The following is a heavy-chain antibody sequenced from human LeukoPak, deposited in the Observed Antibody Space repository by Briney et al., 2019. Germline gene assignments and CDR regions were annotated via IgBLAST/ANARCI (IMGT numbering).Heavy chain of an antibody. CDR2: ISGRGDST. CDR1: GFTFSSYG. J-gene: IGHJ4*02. V-gene: IGHV3-23*01. CDR3: AKGYYYDSSGFDY. D-gene: IGHD3-22*01. Sequence: GGSLRLSCAASGFTFSSYGMSWVRQAPGKGLEWVSAISGRGDSTYYADSVKGRFTISRDNSKNTLYLQMNSLRAEDTAVYYCAKGYYYDSSGFDYWGQGTLVTVSS.